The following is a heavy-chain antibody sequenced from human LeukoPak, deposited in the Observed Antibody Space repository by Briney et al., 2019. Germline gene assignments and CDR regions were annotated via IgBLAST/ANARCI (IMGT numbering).Heavy chain of an antibody. J-gene: IGHJ4*02. CDR1: GYTFTSYH. CDR3: ARVSGRSAGLKYSSGWYHLDY. CDR2: INPSGGST. Sequence: GASVKVSCKASGYTFTSYHMHWVRQAPGQGLEWMGIINPSGGSTSYAQKFQGRVTMTRDTSTSTVYMELSSLRSEDTAVYYCARVSGRSAGLKYSSGWYHLDYWGQGTLVTVSS. V-gene: IGHV1-46*01. D-gene: IGHD6-19*01.